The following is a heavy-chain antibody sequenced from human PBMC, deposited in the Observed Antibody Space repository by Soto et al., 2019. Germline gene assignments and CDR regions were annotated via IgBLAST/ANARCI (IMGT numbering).Heavy chain of an antibody. Sequence: GXSVKGSGEASGYTFTSYDINWGRQATGQGLEWMGWMNPNSGNTGYAQKFQGRVTMTRNTSISTAYMELSSLRSEDTAVYYCARGRTGTTITWGQGTLVTVSS. D-gene: IGHD1-7*01. CDR1: GYTFTSYD. J-gene: IGHJ5*02. CDR2: MNPNSGNT. CDR3: ARGRTGTTIT. V-gene: IGHV1-8*01.